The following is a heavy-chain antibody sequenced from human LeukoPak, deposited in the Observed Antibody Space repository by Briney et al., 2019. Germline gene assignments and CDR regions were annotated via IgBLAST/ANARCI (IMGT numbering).Heavy chain of an antibody. CDR3: ARGHRGGDTTFDP. CDR2: IIPIFGTA. J-gene: IGHJ5*02. D-gene: IGHD2-21*02. Sequence: SVKVSCKASGYTFTSYDINWVRQATGQGLEWMGGIIPIFGTANYAQKFQGRVTITADESTSTAYMELSSLRSEDTAVYYCARGHRGGDTTFDPWGQGTLVTVSS. CDR1: GYTFTSYD. V-gene: IGHV1-69*13.